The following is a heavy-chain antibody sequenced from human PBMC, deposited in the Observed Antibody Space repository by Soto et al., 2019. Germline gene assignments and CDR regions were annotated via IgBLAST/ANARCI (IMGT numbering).Heavy chain of an antibody. CDR2: ISGSGGST. J-gene: IGHJ3*02. Sequence: GGSLRLSCAASEFTFSSYAMSWVRQAPGKGLEWVSAISGSGGSTYYADSVKGRFTISRDNSKNTLYLQMNSLRAEDTAVYYCAKLITFGGVIAPDAFDIWGQGTMVTVSS. V-gene: IGHV3-23*01. D-gene: IGHD3-16*02. CDR3: AKLITFGGVIAPDAFDI. CDR1: EFTFSSYA.